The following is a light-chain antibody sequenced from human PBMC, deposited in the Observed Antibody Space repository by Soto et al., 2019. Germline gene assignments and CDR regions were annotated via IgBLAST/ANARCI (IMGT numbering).Light chain of an antibody. CDR3: SSYTSSSINYV. CDR1: SSDVGGYNY. CDR2: EVS. J-gene: IGLJ1*01. V-gene: IGLV2-14*01. Sequence: QSALTQPRSVSGSPGQSVTISCTGTSSDVGGYNYVSWYQQHPGKAPKLMIYEVSNRPSGVSNRFSGSKSGNTASLTISGLQAEDEADYYCSSYTSSSINYVFGTGTKVTVL.